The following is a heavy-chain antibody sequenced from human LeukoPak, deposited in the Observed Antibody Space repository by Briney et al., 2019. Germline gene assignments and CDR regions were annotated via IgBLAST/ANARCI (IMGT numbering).Heavy chain of an antibody. J-gene: IGHJ3*02. D-gene: IGHD5-24*01. Sequence: GGSLRLSCAASGFTFSSYGMHWVRQAPGKGLEWVAVISYDGSNKYYADSVKGRFTISRDNSKNTLYLQMNSLRAEDTAVYYCARDVATKKEAFDIWGQGTMVTVSS. CDR2: ISYDGSNK. V-gene: IGHV3-30*03. CDR1: GFTFSSYG. CDR3: ARDVATKKEAFDI.